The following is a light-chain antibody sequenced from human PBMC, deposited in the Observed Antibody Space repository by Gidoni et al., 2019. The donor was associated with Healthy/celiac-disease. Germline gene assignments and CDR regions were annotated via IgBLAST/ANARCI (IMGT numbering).Light chain of an antibody. CDR2: DAS. CDR3: QQFNSYPLT. V-gene: IGKV1-13*02. CDR1: QGISSA. Sequence: AIQLTKSPSSLSASVGDRVTITCLASQGISSALAWYQQKPGKAPKLLIYDASSLESGVPSIFSGSGSVTFFTLTISILHPEDFASYYCQQFNSYPLTFXQXTRLEIK. J-gene: IGKJ5*01.